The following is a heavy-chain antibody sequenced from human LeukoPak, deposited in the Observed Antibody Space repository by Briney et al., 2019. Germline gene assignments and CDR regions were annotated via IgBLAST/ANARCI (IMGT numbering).Heavy chain of an antibody. J-gene: IGHJ5*02. Sequence: PGGSLRLSCAASGFTLTSYAMSWVRQAPGKGLEWVSAISGSGDTTYYADSVKGRFTISRDTSKNTLYLQMNSLRAEDTAIYFCAKERRGGSPNSWFDPWGQGTLVTVSS. CDR2: ISGSGDTT. D-gene: IGHD2-15*01. V-gene: IGHV3-23*01. CDR3: AKERRGGSPNSWFDP. CDR1: GFTLTSYA.